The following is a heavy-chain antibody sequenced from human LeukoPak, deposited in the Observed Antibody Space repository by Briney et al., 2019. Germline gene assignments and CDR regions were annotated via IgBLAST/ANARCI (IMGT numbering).Heavy chain of an antibody. CDR3: AKDHVGGGSDH. J-gene: IGHJ4*02. V-gene: IGHV3-23*01. Sequence: GGSLRLSCAASGFTFSIYAMSWVRQAPGKGLEWVSAISGIGGSTYYADSVKGRFTISRDNSKNTLYLQMNSLRAEDTAVYYCAKDHVGGGSDHWGQGTLVTVSS. D-gene: IGHD3-16*01. CDR1: GFTFSIYA. CDR2: ISGIGGST.